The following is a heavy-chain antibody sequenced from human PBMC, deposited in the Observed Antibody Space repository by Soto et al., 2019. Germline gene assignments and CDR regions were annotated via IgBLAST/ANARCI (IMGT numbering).Heavy chain of an antibody. V-gene: IGHV1-69*01. CDR1: GGTFSSYA. Sequence: QVQLVQSGAEVKKPGSSVKVSCKASGGTFSSYAISWVRQAPGQGLEWMGGIIPIFGTANYAQKFQGRVTITADESTSTAYMELSSLRSEDTAVYYCARGNSNELLLGDYYGMDVWGQGTTVTVSS. D-gene: IGHD3-22*01. J-gene: IGHJ6*02. CDR3: ARGNSNELLLGDYYGMDV. CDR2: IIPIFGTA.